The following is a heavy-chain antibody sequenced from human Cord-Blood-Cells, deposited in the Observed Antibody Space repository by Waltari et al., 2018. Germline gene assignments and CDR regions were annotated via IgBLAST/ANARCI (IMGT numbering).Heavy chain of an antibody. V-gene: IGHV4-34*01. CDR2: INHSGST. D-gene: IGHD3-10*01. J-gene: IGHJ4*02. Sequence: QVQLQQWGAGLLKPSETLSLTCAVYGGSFSGYYWSWIRQPPGKGLEWIGEINHSGSTNYHPSLKSRVTISVDTSKNQFSLKLSSVTAADTAVYYCARWFSGSYYFDYWGQGTLVTVSS. CDR3: ARWFSGSYYFDY. CDR1: GGSFSGYY.